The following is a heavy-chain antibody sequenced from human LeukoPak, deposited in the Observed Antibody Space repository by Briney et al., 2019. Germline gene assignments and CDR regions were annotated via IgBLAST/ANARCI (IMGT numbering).Heavy chain of an antibody. CDR3: ARSSSDRLRYFDWYNFAEYFQH. CDR1: GGTFSSYA. CDR2: IIPIFGTA. D-gene: IGHD3-9*01. V-gene: IGHV1-69*01. Sequence: ASVKVSCKASGGTFSSYAISWVRQAPGQGLEWMGGIIPIFGTANYAQKFQGRVTITADESTSTAYMELSSLRSDDTAVYYCARSSSDRLRYFDWYNFAEYFQHWGQGTLVTVSS. J-gene: IGHJ1*01.